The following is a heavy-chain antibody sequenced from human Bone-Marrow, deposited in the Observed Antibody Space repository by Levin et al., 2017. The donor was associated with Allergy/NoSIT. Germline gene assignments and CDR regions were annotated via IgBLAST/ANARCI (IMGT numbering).Heavy chain of an antibody. J-gene: IGHJ4*02. Sequence: SETLSLTCSVSGGSMSDHYWTWVRQPPGKGLEWIGYIYYLGGTNYHPSLKSRVTISLDTSRNQFSLKLTSVTPADTAVYYCARGLGKLEYWGQGSLVTVSS. V-gene: IGHV4-59*11. CDR3: ARGLGKLEY. CDR1: GGSMSDHY. CDR2: IYYLGGT. D-gene: IGHD3-16*01.